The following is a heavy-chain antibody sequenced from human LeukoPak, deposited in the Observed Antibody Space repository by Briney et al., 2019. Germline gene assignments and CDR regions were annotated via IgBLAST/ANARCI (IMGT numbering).Heavy chain of an antibody. D-gene: IGHD2-2*01. CDR3: ARDRVVVVPAASAQYYYGMDV. V-gene: IGHV4-31*03. CDR2: IYYSGST. Sequence: SQTLSLTCTVSGGSISSGGYYWSWIRQHPGKGLEWIGYIYYSGSTYYNPSLKSRVTISVDTSENQFSLKLSSVTAADTAVYYCARDRVVVVPAASAQYYYGMDVWGQGTTVTVSS. J-gene: IGHJ6*02. CDR1: GGSISSGGYY.